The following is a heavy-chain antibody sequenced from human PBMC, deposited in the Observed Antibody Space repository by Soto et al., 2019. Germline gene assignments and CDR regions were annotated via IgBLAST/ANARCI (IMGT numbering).Heavy chain of an antibody. V-gene: IGHV3-23*01. CDR1: GFDFNKYA. J-gene: IGHJ4*02. CDR2: ITSNGDST. D-gene: IGHD2-2*02. Sequence: GGSLRLSCAAFGFDFNKYAMTWVRQAPGKGLQWVSSITSNGDSTYYADSVKGRFTTSRDNSKNTLYLQMNSLRADDTAVFYCDKDYHPYTNSPFYFDSWGQGTLVTVSS. CDR3: DKDYHPYTNSPFYFDS.